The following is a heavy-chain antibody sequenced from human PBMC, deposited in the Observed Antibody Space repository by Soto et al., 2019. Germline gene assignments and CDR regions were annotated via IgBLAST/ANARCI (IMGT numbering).Heavy chain of an antibody. V-gene: IGHV1-18*01. D-gene: IGHD3-3*01. J-gene: IGHJ6*03. CDR3: ARGPYYDFWSGYYTRDYYYYMDV. CDR2: ISAYNGKT. Sequence: ASVKVSCKASGYTFTSYGISWVRQAPGQGLEWMGWISAYNGKTNYAQKPQGRVTMTTETSTSTAYMEQRSLRSDDTAVYYCARGPYYDFWSGYYTRDYYYYMDVWGKGTTVTVSS. CDR1: GYTFTSYG.